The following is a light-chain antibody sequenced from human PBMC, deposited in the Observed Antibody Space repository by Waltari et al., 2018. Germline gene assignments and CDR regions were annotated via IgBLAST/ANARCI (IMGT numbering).Light chain of an antibody. V-gene: IGKV2-30*02. CDR3: MQGSLWPPT. CDR2: NGS. CDR1: QGLVHSDGNTY. Sequence: DVVLTQSPLSLPVTLGQPASISCRSSQGLVHSDGNTYLNWFHQRPGQAPRRLMYNGSHRDSGVPDTFSGSGSGTAFTLKISRVEAEDVGVYYCMQGSLWPPTFGAGTKVEIK. J-gene: IGKJ4*01.